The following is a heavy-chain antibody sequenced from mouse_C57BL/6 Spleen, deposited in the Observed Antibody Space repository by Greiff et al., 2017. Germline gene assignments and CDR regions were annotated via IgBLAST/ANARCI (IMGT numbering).Heavy chain of an antibody. CDR3: TRGTTVPPWFAY. CDR1: GYTFTDYE. V-gene: IGHV1-15*01. D-gene: IGHD1-1*01. Sequence: QVQLQQSGAELVRPGASVTLSCKASGYTFTDYEMHWVKKTPVHGLEWIGAIDPETGGTAYNQKFKGKAILTADKSSSTAYMELRSLTSEDSAVYYCTRGTTVPPWFAYWGQGTLVTVSA. CDR2: IDPETGGT. J-gene: IGHJ3*01.